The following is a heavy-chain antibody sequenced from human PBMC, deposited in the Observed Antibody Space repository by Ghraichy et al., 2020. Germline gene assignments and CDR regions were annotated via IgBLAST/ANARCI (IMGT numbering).Heavy chain of an antibody. CDR2: ISNSGST. CDR1: GVSISSLY. J-gene: IGHJ4*02. V-gene: IGHV4-59*11. D-gene: IGHD3-22*01. Sequence: QTLSLTCTVSGVSISSLYCSWIRQPPGKGLEWMGYISNSGSTYYNPSLKSPVTISLDTSKNQFSLKLTSVTAADTAVYYCASHFDTGGSYRGYSGQGILVTVSS. CDR3: ASHFDTGGSYRGY.